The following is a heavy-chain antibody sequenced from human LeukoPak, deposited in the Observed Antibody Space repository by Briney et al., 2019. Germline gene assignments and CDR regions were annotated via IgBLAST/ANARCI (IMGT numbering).Heavy chain of an antibody. Sequence: PGGSLRLSCAASGFTFSDYYMSWIRQAPGKGLEWVSYISSSGSTIYYADSVKGRFTISRDNSKNTLYLQMNSLRAEDTAVYYCARAHDYGDRRGFDYWGQGTLVTVSS. CDR1: GFTFSDYY. J-gene: IGHJ4*02. V-gene: IGHV3-11*01. D-gene: IGHD4-17*01. CDR2: ISSSGSTI. CDR3: ARAHDYGDRRGFDY.